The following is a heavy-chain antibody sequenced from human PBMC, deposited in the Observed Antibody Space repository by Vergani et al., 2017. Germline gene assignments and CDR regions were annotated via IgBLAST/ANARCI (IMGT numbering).Heavy chain of an antibody. CDR3: ARGGSSWIFDN. V-gene: IGHV4-59*01. Sequence: QVQLQESGPGLVKPSETLSLTCTVSGGSIGSSYWSWIRQPPGKGLEWIAFTSYTGSTNYNPSLESRVTLSLDTSKNQFSLKLTSVTAAATAVYYCARGGSSWIFDNWGHGTLVTVSS. J-gene: IGHJ4*01. CDR1: GGSIGSSY. D-gene: IGHD6-13*01. CDR2: TSYTGST.